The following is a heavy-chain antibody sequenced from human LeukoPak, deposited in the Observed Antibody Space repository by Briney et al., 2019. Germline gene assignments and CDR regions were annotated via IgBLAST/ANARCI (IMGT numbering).Heavy chain of an antibody. CDR1: GIAFSNYA. Sequence: GGSLRLSCAASGIAFSNYAMSWVRQAPGKGLEWVSSINNSGGDTSYADSVKGRFTISRDNSRNALYLQMNSLRAEDTAIYYCANRLGYSFGYWGQGTLVTVSS. J-gene: IGHJ4*02. D-gene: IGHD3-16*01. CDR2: INNSGGDT. V-gene: IGHV3-23*01. CDR3: ANRLGYSFGY.